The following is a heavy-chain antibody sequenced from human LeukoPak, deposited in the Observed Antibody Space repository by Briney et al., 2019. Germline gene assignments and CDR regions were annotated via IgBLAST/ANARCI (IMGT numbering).Heavy chain of an antibody. D-gene: IGHD3-22*01. CDR1: RFTFTTYA. CDR3: AKRENYYDSSGYHYVGAFDI. V-gene: IGHV3-23*01. Sequence: PLGSLRPSCAASRFTFTTYAMSGVRHTPPRGHERVSAISVRGGSTYYADSVRGRFTISRDNSKNTVYLQMNSLRAEDTAVYYCAKRENYYDSSGYHYVGAFDIWGQGTMVTVSS. J-gene: IGHJ3*02. CDR2: ISVRGGST.